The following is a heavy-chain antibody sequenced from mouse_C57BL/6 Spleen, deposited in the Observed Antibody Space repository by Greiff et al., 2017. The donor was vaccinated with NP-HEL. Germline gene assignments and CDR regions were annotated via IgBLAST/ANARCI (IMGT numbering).Heavy chain of an antibody. V-gene: IGHV1-55*01. CDR2: IYPGSGST. Sequence: QVQLQQPGAELVKPGASVKMSCKASGYTFTSYWITWVKQRPGQGLEWIGDIYPGSGSTNYNEKFKSKATLTVDTSSSTAYMQLSSLTSEDSAVYDCARRDYGSSYDFDYWGQGTTLTVSS. CDR1: GYTFTSYW. D-gene: IGHD1-1*01. J-gene: IGHJ2*01. CDR3: ARRDYGSSYDFDY.